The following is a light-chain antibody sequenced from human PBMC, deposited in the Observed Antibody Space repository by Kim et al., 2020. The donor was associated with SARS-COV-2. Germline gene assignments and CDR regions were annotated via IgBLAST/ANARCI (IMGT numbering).Light chain of an antibody. CDR1: QSVSSY. CDR2: DAA. V-gene: IGKV3-11*01. Sequence: PGERATLSCRASQSVSSYLAWYQQKPGQAPRLLIYDAANRATGIPARFSGSGSGTDFTLTISSLEPEDFAVYYCQQRSNWPLTFGGGTKVDIK. J-gene: IGKJ4*01. CDR3: QQRSNWPLT.